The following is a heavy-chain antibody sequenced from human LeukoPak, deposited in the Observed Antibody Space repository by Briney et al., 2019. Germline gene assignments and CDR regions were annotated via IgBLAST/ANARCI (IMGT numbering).Heavy chain of an antibody. Sequence: PGGSLRLSCAASGFTFDDYGMSWVRQAPGKGLEWVSGINWNGGSTGYADSVKGRFTISRDNAKNSLYLQMNSLRAEDTALYYCARESTSGSYYVGSDYFDYWGQGTLVTVSS. V-gene: IGHV3-20*04. CDR3: ARESTSGSYYVGSDYFDY. J-gene: IGHJ4*02. CDR1: GFTFDDYG. D-gene: IGHD1-26*01. CDR2: INWNGGST.